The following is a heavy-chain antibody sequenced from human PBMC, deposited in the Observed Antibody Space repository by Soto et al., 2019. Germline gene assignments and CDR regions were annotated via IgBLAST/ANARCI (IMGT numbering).Heavy chain of an antibody. CDR2: IYYSGST. V-gene: IGHV4-59*01. CDR1: GGSISSYY. D-gene: IGHD5-12*01. Sequence: SETLSLTCTVSGGSISSYYWRWIRQPPGKGLEWIGYIYYSGSTNYNPSLKSRVTISVDTSKNQFSLKLSSVTAADTAVYYCARDSSGYDLYYYYYYMDVWGKGTTVTVSS. CDR3: ARDSSGYDLYYYYYYMDV. J-gene: IGHJ6*03.